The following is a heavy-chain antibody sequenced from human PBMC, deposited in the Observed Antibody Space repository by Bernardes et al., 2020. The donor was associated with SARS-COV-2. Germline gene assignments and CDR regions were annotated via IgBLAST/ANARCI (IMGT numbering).Heavy chain of an antibody. CDR1: GGSVSSGSYY. Sequence: SETLSLTCTVSGGSVSSGSYYWNWIRRPAGKGLEWIGRIYSTGNTNYNPSLKSRVTISGDTSKNQFSLKLSSVTAADTAVYYCAKNSRAGGKYYGMDVWGQGTTVTVSS. D-gene: IGHD3-16*01. V-gene: IGHV4-61*02. J-gene: IGHJ6*02. CDR3: AKNSRAGGKYYGMDV. CDR2: IYSTGNT.